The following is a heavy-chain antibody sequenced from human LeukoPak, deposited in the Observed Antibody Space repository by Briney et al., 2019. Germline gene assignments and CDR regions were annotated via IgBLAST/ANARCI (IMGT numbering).Heavy chain of an antibody. CDR3: AREGWSAFDH. Sequence: ASVKVSCKASACTFDNYYIHWVRQAPGQGLEWMGWMNPGSGDTNYAHNLQGRVTMTRDTSLGTAYLDLTRLTPDDTAVYYCAREGWSAFDHWGQGTLVTVSS. D-gene: IGHD1-26*01. CDR2: MNPGSGDT. CDR1: ACTFDNYY. V-gene: IGHV1-2*02. J-gene: IGHJ4*02.